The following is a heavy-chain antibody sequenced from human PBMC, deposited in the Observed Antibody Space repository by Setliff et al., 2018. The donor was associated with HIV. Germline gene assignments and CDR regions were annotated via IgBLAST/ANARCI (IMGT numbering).Heavy chain of an antibody. CDR3: TRGMRPMVKRVPFDY. V-gene: IGHV3-49*04. D-gene: IGHD2-15*01. CDR2: IRSRPFGGTT. J-gene: IGHJ4*02. CDR1: RFTFSTYP. Sequence: GSLRLSCAASRFTFSTYPMSWVRQAPGKGLEWVGFIRSRPFGGTTEYAASVKGRFTISRDDSKSIAYLQMNSLKSADAAVYYCTRGMRPMVKRVPFDYWGQGTLVTVSS.